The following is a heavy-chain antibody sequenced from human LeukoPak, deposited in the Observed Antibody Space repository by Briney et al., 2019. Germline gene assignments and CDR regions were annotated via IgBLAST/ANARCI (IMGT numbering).Heavy chain of an antibody. V-gene: IGHV3-11*04. J-gene: IGHJ4*02. CDR2: ISSSGSTI. D-gene: IGHD6-19*01. CDR1: GFTFSDYY. Sequence: GGSLRLSCAASGFTFSDYYMSWIRQAPGKGLEWVSYISSSGSTIYYADSVKGRFTISRDNAKNSLYLQMNSLRAEDTAVYYCARGKEPVAGSLSHFDYWGQGTLVTVSS. CDR3: ARGKEPVAGSLSHFDY.